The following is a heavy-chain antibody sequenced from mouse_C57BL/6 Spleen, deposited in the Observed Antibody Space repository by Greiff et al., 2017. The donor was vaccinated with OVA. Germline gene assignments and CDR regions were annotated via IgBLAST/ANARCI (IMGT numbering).Heavy chain of an antibody. CDR3: AREDGTGAMDY. V-gene: IGHV1-64*01. CDR2: IHPNSGST. J-gene: IGHJ4*01. D-gene: IGHD3-3*01. CDR1: GYTFTSYW. Sequence: QVQLQQPGAELVKPGASVKLSCKASGYTFTSYWMHWVKQRPGQGLEWIGMIHPNSGSTNYNEKFKSKATLTVDKSSSTAYMQLSSLTSEDSAVYYCAREDGTGAMDYWGQGTSVTVSS.